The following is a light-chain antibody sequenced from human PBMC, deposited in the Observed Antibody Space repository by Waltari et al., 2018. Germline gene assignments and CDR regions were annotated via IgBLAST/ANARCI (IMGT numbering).Light chain of an antibody. V-gene: IGLV2-11*01. CDR1: SSYFGGFKY. J-gene: IGLJ2*01. CDR2: DVS. CDR3: CSYAGSYTFKV. Sequence: QSALTQPRSVSGSPGQSVTISCTGTSSYFGGFKYVSWYQQHPGKAPKRMIYDVSVRPTGVPDRFFGSKAGNTASLTISGLQAEDEADYYCCSYAGSYTFKVFGGGTKLTVL.